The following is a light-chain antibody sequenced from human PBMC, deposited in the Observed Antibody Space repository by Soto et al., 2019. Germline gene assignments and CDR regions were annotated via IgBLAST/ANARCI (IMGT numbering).Light chain of an antibody. J-gene: IGKJ1*01. Sequence: ETVMTQSPATLSVSPGESATLYCRASQSISSNLAWYHQKPGQAPRLLIYGAFTRATGIPARFSGSGSGTEFSLTISSLQSEDFAVYYCQDYNNWPLWTFGPGTKVEIK. CDR2: GAF. V-gene: IGKV3-15*01. CDR3: QDYNNWPLWT. CDR1: QSISSN.